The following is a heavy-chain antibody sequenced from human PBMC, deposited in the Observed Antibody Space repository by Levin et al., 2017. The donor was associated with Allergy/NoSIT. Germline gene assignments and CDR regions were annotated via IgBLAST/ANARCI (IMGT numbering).Heavy chain of an antibody. CDR3: VKGLRSSSWSKFDY. CDR2: ISSNGGST. V-gene: IGHV3-64D*08. D-gene: IGHD6-13*01. CDR1: GFTFSSYA. J-gene: IGHJ4*02. Sequence: GESLKISCSASGFTFSSYALHWVRQPPGKGLEYVSAISSNGGSTYYADSVKGRFTTSRDNSKNTLYLQMSSLRAEDTAVYYCVKGLRSSSWSKFDYWGQGTLVTVSS.